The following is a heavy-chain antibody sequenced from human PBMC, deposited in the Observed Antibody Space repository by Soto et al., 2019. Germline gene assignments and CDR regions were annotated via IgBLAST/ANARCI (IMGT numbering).Heavy chain of an antibody. CDR2: IYYSGST. D-gene: IGHD6-19*01. CDR3: ARSLSSGWYPVYYFDY. V-gene: IGHV4-39*01. Sequence: PGKGLEWIGSIYYSGSTYYNPSLKSRVTISVDTSKNQFSLKLSSVTAADTAVYYCARSLSSGWYPVYYFDYWGQGTLVTVSS. J-gene: IGHJ4*02.